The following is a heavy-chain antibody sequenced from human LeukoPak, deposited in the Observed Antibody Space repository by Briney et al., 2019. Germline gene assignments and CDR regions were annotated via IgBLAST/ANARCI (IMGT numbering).Heavy chain of an antibody. Sequence: ASVKDSCKASGYTFINYALHWVRQAPGQRVEWMGWFNAGNGDTKYLQKFQGRVTITRDTSASTAYMELSSLRSEDTAVYHCARGYCSTTSCQYYFDYWGQGTLVTVSS. CDR3: ARGYCSTTSCQYYFDY. CDR2: FNAGNGDT. CDR1: GYTFINYA. J-gene: IGHJ4*02. V-gene: IGHV1-3*01. D-gene: IGHD2-2*01.